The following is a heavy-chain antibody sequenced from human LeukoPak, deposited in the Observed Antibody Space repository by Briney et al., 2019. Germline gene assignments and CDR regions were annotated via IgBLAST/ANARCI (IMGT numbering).Heavy chain of an antibody. Sequence: KASETLSLTCAVYGGSFSGYYWSWIRQSPGKGLEWIGEINHSGSTNYNPSLKSRVTISVDTSKNQFSLKLSSVTAADTAVYYCASGRWNYFDYWGQGTLVTVSS. D-gene: IGHD4-23*01. V-gene: IGHV4-34*01. CDR1: GGSFSGYY. CDR2: INHSGST. CDR3: ASGRWNYFDY. J-gene: IGHJ4*02.